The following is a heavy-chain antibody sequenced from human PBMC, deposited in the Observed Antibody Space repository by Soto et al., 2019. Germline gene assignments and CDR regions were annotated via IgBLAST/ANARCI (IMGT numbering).Heavy chain of an antibody. CDR1: GYTFTSYA. D-gene: IGHD1-1*01. V-gene: IGHV1-3*01. J-gene: IGHJ5*02. CDR2: INAGNGNT. CDR3: ARDGTLEMVWFDP. Sequence: ASVKVSCKASGYTFTSYAMHWVRQAPGQRLEWMGWINAGNGNTKYSQKFQGRVTITRDTSASTAYMELSSLRSDDTAVYYCARDGTLEMVWFDPWGQGTLVTVSS.